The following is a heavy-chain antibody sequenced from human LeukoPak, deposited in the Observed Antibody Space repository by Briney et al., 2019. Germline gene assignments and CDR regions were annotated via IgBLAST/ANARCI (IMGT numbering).Heavy chain of an antibody. V-gene: IGHV3-48*01. J-gene: IGHJ4*02. CDR1: GFTFSSYY. D-gene: IGHD2-15*01. CDR2: ISSSSSTI. CDR3: ARDRYCSGGSCYSGGRGY. Sequence: GGSLRLSCAASGFTFSSYYMNWVRQAPGKGLEWVSYISSSSSTIYYADSVKGRFTISRDNAKNSLYLQMNSLRAEDTAVYYCARDRYCSGGSCYSGGRGYWGQGTLVTVSS.